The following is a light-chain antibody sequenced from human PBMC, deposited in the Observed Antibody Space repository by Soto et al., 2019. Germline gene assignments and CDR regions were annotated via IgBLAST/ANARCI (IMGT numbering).Light chain of an antibody. V-gene: IGLV2-14*03. CDR1: SSDVGGYDY. CDR3: TSYTSSSTWV. CDR2: EVS. J-gene: IGLJ3*02. Sequence: QSALTQPASVSGSPGQSITISCTGTSSDVGGYDYVSWYQQYPGKAPKLMIYEVSYRPSGVSNRFSGSKSGNTASLTISGLQAEDEADYHCTSYTSSSTWVFGGGTKVTVL.